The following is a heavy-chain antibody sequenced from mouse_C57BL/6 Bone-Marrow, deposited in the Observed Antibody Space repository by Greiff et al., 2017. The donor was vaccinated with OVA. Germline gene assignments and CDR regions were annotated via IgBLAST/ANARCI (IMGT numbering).Heavy chain of an antibody. J-gene: IGHJ1*03. V-gene: IGHV1-42*01. Sequence: EVQLQQSGPELVKPGASVKISCKASGYSFTGYYMNWVKQSPEKSLEWIGEINPSTGGTTYNQKFKAKATLTVDKSSSTAYMQLKSLTSEDSAVYYCARVSNWYFDVWGTGTTVTVSS. CDR2: INPSTGGT. CDR1: GYSFTGYY. CDR3: ARVSNWYFDV.